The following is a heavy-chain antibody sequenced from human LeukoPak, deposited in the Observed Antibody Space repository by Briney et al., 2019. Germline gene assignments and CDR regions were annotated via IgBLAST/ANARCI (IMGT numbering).Heavy chain of an antibody. V-gene: IGHV3-7*01. D-gene: IGHD3-10*01. CDR3: ARERVAYYGSGSYINYFDY. Sequence: GGSLRLSCAASGFTFSSYWMSRVRQAPGKGLEWVANIKQDGSEKYYVDSVKGRFTISRDNAKNSLYLQMNSLRAEDTAVYYCARERVAYYGSGSYINYFDYWGQGTLVTVSS. CDR1: GFTFSSYW. J-gene: IGHJ4*02. CDR2: IKQDGSEK.